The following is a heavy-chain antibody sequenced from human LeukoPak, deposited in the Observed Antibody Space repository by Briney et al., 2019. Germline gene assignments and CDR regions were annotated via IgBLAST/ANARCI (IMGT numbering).Heavy chain of an antibody. V-gene: IGHV3-30*02. Sequence: PGGALRLSCVATRFTFIDYGLHWLRQAPGKGVEWVAFIRNDGSKKYYGDSVKGRFTISRDYSKNTVYLQMYSLRPDDTAVYYCAKASGRSAYGLDYWGQGTLVTAFS. D-gene: IGHD3-16*01. CDR1: RFTFIDYG. J-gene: IGHJ4*02. CDR2: IRNDGSKK. CDR3: AKASGRSAYGLDY.